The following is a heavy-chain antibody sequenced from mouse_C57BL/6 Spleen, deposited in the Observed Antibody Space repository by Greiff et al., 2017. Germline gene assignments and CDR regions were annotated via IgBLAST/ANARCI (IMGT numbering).Heavy chain of an antibody. CDR3: ARGEGYDDGYSWFAY. CDR2: ISSGSSTI. V-gene: IGHV5-17*01. Sequence: EVKLVESGGGLVKPGGSLKLSCAASGFTFSDYGMHWVRQAPEKGLEWVAYISSGSSTIYYADTVKGRFTISRDNAKNTLFLQMTSLRSEDTAMYYCARGEGYDDGYSWFAYWGQGTLVTVSA. J-gene: IGHJ3*01. CDR1: GFTFSDYG. D-gene: IGHD2-3*01.